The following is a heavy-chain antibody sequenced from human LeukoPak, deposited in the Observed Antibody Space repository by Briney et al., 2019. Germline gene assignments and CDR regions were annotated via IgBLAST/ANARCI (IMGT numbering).Heavy chain of an antibody. Sequence: ASAKVSCKASGYTFTGYYMHWVRQAPGQGLEWMGWINPNSGGTNYVQKFQGRVTMTRDTSISTAYMEVSRLRPDDTAVYYCARGPLGSSSSGYYYYMDVWGKGTTVTVSS. CDR1: GYTFTGYY. D-gene: IGHD6-6*01. J-gene: IGHJ6*03. V-gene: IGHV1-2*02. CDR3: ARGPLGSSSSGYYYYMDV. CDR2: INPNSGGT.